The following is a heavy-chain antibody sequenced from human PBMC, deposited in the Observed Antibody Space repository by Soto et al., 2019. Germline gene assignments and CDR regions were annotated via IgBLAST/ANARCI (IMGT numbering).Heavy chain of an antibody. D-gene: IGHD6-19*01. J-gene: IGHJ6*02. Sequence: GGSLRLSCAASRFTFSSYSMHWGRQAPGKGLEWVAVISYDGSNKYYADSVKGRFTISRDNSKNTLYLQMNSLRAEDTAVYYCASEHGWDYGMEVWGQGTTVIGSS. CDR3: ASEHGWDYGMEV. CDR1: RFTFSSYS. CDR2: ISYDGSNK. V-gene: IGHV3-30-3*01.